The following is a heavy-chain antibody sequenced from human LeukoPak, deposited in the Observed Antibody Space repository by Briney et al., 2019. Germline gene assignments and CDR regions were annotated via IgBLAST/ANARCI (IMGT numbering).Heavy chain of an antibody. CDR3: ARQIARGYGINFYYMDV. CDR2: IYYGGNT. D-gene: IGHD3-10*01. CDR1: GDSINSYTYSSINSTTYY. Sequence: KPAETLSLTCTLSGDSINSYTYSSINSTTYYWGWIRQAPGKGLEWIGNIYYGGNTYDNPSLKNRLTISVDTSKNQFSLRLSPVTATDTAVYYCARQIARGYGINFYYMDVWGKGTTVTVSS. V-gene: IGHV4-39*01. J-gene: IGHJ6*03.